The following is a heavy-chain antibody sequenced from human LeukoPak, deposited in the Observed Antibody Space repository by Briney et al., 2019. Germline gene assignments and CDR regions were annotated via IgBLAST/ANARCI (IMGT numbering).Heavy chain of an antibody. CDR2: ISGSGGST. Sequence: GGSLRLSCAASGFTFSSYAMSWVRQAPGKGLEWVSAISGSGGSTSYADSVKGRFTISRDNSENTLFLQMSSLRAEDTAVYYCAKNLAIPAKGFDYWGQGTLVTVPP. CDR3: AKNLAIPAKGFDY. V-gene: IGHV3-23*01. CDR1: GFTFSSYA. D-gene: IGHD3-3*02. J-gene: IGHJ4*02.